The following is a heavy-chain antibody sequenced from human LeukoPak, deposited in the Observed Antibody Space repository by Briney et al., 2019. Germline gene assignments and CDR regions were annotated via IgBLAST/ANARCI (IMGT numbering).Heavy chain of an antibody. D-gene: IGHD6-19*01. J-gene: IGHJ4*02. CDR1: GGSIRSSYYY. CDR2: IYDSGST. CDR3: ARAAVAGHFDY. V-gene: IGHV4-39*07. Sequence: SETLSLTCTVSGGSIRSSYYYWGWIRQPPGKGLEWIGSIYDSGSTYYNPSLKSRVTISVDTSKNQFSLKLSSVTAADTAVYYCARAAVAGHFDYWGQGTLVTVSS.